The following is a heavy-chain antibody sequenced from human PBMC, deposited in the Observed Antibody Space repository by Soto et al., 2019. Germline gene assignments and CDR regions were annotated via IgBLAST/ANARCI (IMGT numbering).Heavy chain of an antibody. D-gene: IGHD1-7*01. CDR3: ARRDWNYCYGY. J-gene: IGHJ4*02. CDR1: GLTFRSYS. Sequence: GGPMRLSCAASGLTFRSYSMNWICQAPGKGLEWVANIKQDGSEKYYVDSVKGRFTISRDNAKNSLYLQMNSLRAEDTAVYYCARRDWNYCYGYWGQGTLVTVS. CDR2: IKQDGSEK. V-gene: IGHV3-7*01.